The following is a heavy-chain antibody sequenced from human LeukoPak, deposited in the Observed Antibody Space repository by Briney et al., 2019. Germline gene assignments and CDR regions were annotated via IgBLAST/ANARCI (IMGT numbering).Heavy chain of an antibody. J-gene: IGHJ4*02. CDR2: ISTSGNT. CDR3: SREFQSSAVGARGCDS. Sequence: PSETLSLTCSVSGGSISSSDYYWGWIRQPAGKGLGWIGRISTSGNTNYNPSLKRRGSISVDSSRNQFSLNLTSVTPADTAVYYCSREFQSSAVGARGCDSWGQGTLVTVSS. D-gene: IGHD6-13*01. CDR1: GGSISSSDYY. V-gene: IGHV4-61*02.